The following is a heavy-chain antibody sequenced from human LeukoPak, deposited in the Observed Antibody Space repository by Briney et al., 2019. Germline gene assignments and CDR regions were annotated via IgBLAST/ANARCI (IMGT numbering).Heavy chain of an antibody. D-gene: IGHD6-13*01. J-gene: IGHJ4*02. V-gene: IGHV3-33*01. CDR3: ATDGIAAAGTLDYFDY. CDR1: GFTFSSYG. CDR2: ICYDGSNK. Sequence: GGSLRLSCAASGFTFSSYGMHWVRQAPGKGLEWVAVICYDGSNKYYADSVKGRFTISRDNSKNTLYLQMNSLRAEDTAVYYCATDGIAAAGTLDYFDYWGQGTLVTVSS.